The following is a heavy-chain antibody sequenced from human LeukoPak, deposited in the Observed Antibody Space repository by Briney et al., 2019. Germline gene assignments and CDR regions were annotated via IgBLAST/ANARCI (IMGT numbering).Heavy chain of an antibody. Sequence: SETLSLTCTVPGGSISSSSYYWGWIRQPPRKGREWLGRINYNGSTYYNPSLKSRVTISVYTSKNQFSLKLSSVPAADTAVYYCAREWERDWSYWGQGTLVTVSS. CDR2: INYNGST. V-gene: IGHV4-39*07. CDR1: GGSISSSSYY. CDR3: AREWERDWSY. D-gene: IGHD1-26*01. J-gene: IGHJ4*02.